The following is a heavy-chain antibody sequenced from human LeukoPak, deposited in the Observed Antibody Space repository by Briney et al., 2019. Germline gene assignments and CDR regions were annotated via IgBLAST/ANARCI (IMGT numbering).Heavy chain of an antibody. CDR2: ISSSTSYI. CDR1: GFTFSSYS. J-gene: IGHJ6*02. V-gene: IGHV3-21*01. CDR3: ASSVGPGMDV. D-gene: IGHD1-26*01. Sequence: PGGSLRLSCAASGFTFSSYSMNWIRQAPGKGLEWVSSISSSTSYIYYADSVKGRFTISKDNAKNSLYLQMNSLRAEDTAVYYCASSVGPGMDVWGQGTTVTVSS.